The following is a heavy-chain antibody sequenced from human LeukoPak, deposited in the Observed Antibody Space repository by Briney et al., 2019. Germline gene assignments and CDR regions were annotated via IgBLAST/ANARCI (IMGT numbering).Heavy chain of an antibody. CDR3: VVYGCSTTTCYWFVP. Sequence: GGSLRLSCSASGFTFSSFAMQSVRQAPGKGLEYDSAISSNGGPTYYVDSVKGRFSVSRDNSKNTLYLQMTNLRPEDPAVYYCVVYGCSTTTCYWFVPWGEGTLVTVSS. V-gene: IGHV3-64D*06. CDR2: ISSNGGPT. D-gene: IGHD2-2*01. CDR1: GFTFSSFA. J-gene: IGHJ5*02.